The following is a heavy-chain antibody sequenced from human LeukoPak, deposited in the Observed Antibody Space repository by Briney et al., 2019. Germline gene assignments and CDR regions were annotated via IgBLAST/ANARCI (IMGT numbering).Heavy chain of an antibody. CDR1: GFTFSSYA. J-gene: IGHJ5*02. CDR2: ISGSGGST. V-gene: IGHV3-23*01. CDR3: AKDLVWFGEGGSWFDP. Sequence: GGSLRLSCAASGFTFSSYAMSWVRQAPGKGLEWVSAISGSGGSTYYADSVKGRFTISRDNSKNTLYLQMNSLRAEDTAVYYCAKDLVWFGEGGSWFDPWGQGTLVTVSS. D-gene: IGHD3-10*01.